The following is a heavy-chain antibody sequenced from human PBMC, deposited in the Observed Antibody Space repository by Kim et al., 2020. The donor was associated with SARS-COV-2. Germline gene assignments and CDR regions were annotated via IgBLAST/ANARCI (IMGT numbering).Heavy chain of an antibody. CDR2: IYYSGST. J-gene: IGHJ4*02. V-gene: IGHV4-39*01. D-gene: IGHD5-18*01. CDR1: GGSISSSSYY. Sequence: SETLSLTCTVSGGSISSSSYYWGWIRQPPGKGLEWIGSIYYSGSTYYNPSLKSRVTISVDTSKNQFSLKLSSVTAADTAVYYCARLRDTAMVNVEHYFDYWGQGTLVTVSS. CDR3: ARLRDTAMVNVEHYFDY.